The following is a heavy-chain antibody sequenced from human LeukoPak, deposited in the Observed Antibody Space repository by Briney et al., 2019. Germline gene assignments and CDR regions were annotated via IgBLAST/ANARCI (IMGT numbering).Heavy chain of an antibody. V-gene: IGHV4-59*01. CDR1: GASISSNY. Sequence: SETLSLTCSVSGASISSNYWTWIRQPPGKGLEWIGYIYYSGSTNYNPSLKSRVTISVDTSKNQFSLKLSSVTAADTAVYYCAREARELSGWINWFDPWGQGTLVTVSS. CDR3: AREARELSGWINWFDP. CDR2: IYYSGST. J-gene: IGHJ5*02. D-gene: IGHD6-19*01.